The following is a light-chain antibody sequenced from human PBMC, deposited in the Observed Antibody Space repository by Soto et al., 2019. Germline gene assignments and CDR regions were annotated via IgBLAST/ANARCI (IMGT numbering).Light chain of an antibody. Sequence: AIQLTQSPSSLSASVGDRVTITCRASQYIRGALDWYQQKPGKPPKLLIFDVSSLQSGVPSRFSGIGSGTDFTLTISSLQPEDFASYYCQQFNTYPITFGQGTRLEIK. CDR1: QYIRGA. CDR2: DVS. V-gene: IGKV1-13*02. CDR3: QQFNTYPIT. J-gene: IGKJ5*01.